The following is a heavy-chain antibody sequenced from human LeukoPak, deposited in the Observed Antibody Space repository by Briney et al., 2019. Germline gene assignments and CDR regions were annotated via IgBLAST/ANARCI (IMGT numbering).Heavy chain of an antibody. J-gene: IGHJ5*02. CDR3: ARGYCTDGVCYTFDP. V-gene: IGHV4-61*01. Sequence: PSETLSLTCTVSGGSISSSPYYWSWIRQPPGKGLEWIGYIFYSGSTNYNPSLKSRVTILGDTSKNQISLKLSSVTAADTAVYYCARGYCTDGVCYTFDPWGQGTLVTVSS. CDR2: IFYSGST. CDR1: GGSISSSPYY. D-gene: IGHD2-8*01.